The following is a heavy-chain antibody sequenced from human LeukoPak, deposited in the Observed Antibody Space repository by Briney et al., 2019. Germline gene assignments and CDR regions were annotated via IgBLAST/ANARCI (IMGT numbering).Heavy chain of an antibody. CDR1: GYTFIDYY. CDR2: INVKSGAT. Sequence: ASVKVSCKASGYTFIDYYFNWVRQAPGQGPEWMGRINVKSGATDYAQKFQGRVTVTRDTSISTAYMELSSLRSDDTAVYYCARVGRESSTGWLDYWGQGTLVAVSS. V-gene: IGHV1-2*06. J-gene: IGHJ4*02. D-gene: IGHD6-19*01. CDR3: ARVGRESSTGWLDY.